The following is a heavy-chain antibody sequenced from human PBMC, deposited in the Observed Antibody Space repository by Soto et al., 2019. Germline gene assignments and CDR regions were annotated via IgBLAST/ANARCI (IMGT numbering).Heavy chain of an antibody. CDR2: INPNSGGT. J-gene: IGHJ6*02. D-gene: IGHD3-16*01. Sequence: ASVKVSCKASGYTFTGYYMHWVRQAPGQGLEWMGWINPNSGGTNYAQKFQGWVTMTRDTSISTAYMELSRLRSDDTAVYYCARGRLRLGTFYYYGMDVWGQGTTVTVSS. CDR1: GYTFTGYY. CDR3: ARGRLRLGTFYYYGMDV. V-gene: IGHV1-2*04.